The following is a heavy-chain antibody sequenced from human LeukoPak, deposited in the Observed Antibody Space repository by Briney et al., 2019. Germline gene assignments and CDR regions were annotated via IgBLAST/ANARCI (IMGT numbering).Heavy chain of an antibody. CDR2: ISSSSSYT. Sequence: GGSLRLSCAASGFTFSDYYMSWIRQAPGKELEWVSYISSSSSYTNSADSVKGRFTISRDNAKNSLYLQMNSLRAEDTAVYYCARDEGYCSGGSCYSNYWGQGTLVTVSS. V-gene: IGHV3-11*06. CDR1: GFTFSDYY. CDR3: ARDEGYCSGGSCYSNY. J-gene: IGHJ4*02. D-gene: IGHD2-15*01.